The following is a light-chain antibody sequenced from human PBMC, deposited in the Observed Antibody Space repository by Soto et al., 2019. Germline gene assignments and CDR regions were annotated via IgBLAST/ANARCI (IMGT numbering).Light chain of an antibody. CDR1: QSVSSSY. CDR2: GAS. Sequence: EIVLTQSPGTLSLSPGERATLSCRASQSVSSSYLAWYQQKPGQAPRLLIYGASSRATGIPDRFSGSGSGTDFTLAISRLEPEDFAVYYCQQYRSSPHTFGGGTKEEIK. J-gene: IGKJ4*01. V-gene: IGKV3-20*01. CDR3: QQYRSSPHT.